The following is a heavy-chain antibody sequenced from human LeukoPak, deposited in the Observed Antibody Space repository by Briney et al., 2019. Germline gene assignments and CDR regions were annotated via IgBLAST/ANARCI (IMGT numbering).Heavy chain of an antibody. D-gene: IGHD3-10*01. Sequence: PGGSLRLSCAASGFIFSRYWMHWVREAPGKELVWVSRINNDGSIINSADSVKDRFTISRDNAKDMLYLQMDSLRAEDTAIYYCARGPSVLGAIDNWGQGTLVTVSS. CDR1: GFIFSRYW. CDR2: INNDGSII. CDR3: ARGPSVLGAIDN. J-gene: IGHJ4*02. V-gene: IGHV3-74*01.